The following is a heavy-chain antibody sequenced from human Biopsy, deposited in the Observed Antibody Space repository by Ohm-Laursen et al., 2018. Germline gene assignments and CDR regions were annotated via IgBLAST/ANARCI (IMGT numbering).Heavy chain of an antibody. Sequence: GSLRLSCAASGFTYDDYAMHWVRQASGKGLEWVGRIRSKPNSYATVYAASVKGRFTISRDDSKNTAYLQMNSLKTEDTAVYYCTRLQYCSSTSCYDYYGMDVWGQGTTVTVSS. V-gene: IGHV3-73*01. CDR3: TRLQYCSSTSCYDYYGMDV. J-gene: IGHJ6*02. D-gene: IGHD2-2*01. CDR2: IRSKPNSYAT. CDR1: GFTYDDYA.